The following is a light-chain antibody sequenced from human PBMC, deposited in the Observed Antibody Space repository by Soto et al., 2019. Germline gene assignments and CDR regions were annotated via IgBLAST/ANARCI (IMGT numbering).Light chain of an antibody. CDR3: SSYTSSSTVL. Sequence: QSALTQPASVSGSPGQSITISCTGTSSDVGGYNYVSWYQQHPGKAPKLMIYDVSNRPSGVSNRFSGSKSGNTASLTISGLQAEDAANYYCSSYTSSSTVLFGGGTKLTVL. J-gene: IGLJ2*01. CDR2: DVS. CDR1: SSDVGGYNY. V-gene: IGLV2-14*01.